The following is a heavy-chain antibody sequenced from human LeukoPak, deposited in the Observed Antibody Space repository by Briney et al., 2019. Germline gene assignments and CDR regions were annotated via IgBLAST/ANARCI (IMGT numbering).Heavy chain of an antibody. J-gene: IGHJ4*02. Sequence: GGSLRLSCAASGLTFSSYSMNWVRQAPGKGLEWVSSISSSSSYIYYADSVKGRFTISRDNAKNSLYLQMNSLRAEDTAVYYCARGPEYSSGWYADPPPIDYWGQGTLVTVSS. V-gene: IGHV3-21*01. CDR1: GLTFSSYS. CDR2: ISSSSSYI. CDR3: ARGPEYSSGWYADPPPIDY. D-gene: IGHD6-19*01.